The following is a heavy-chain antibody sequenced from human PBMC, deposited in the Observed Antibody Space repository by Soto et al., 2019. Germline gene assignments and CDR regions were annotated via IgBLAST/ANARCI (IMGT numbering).Heavy chain of an antibody. CDR3: AKKRPLRSEFDC. J-gene: IGHJ5*01. Sequence: PGGSLRLSCAGSGYSLSTAGMTWVRQAPGKGLEWVSGITNNGGRTNYADSVEGRFTISRDNSKSTLYLEMNSLKADDTAIYYCAKKRPLRSEFDCWGQGTLVTVSS. V-gene: IGHV3-23*01. CDR2: ITNNGGRT. D-gene: IGHD3-10*01. CDR1: GYSLSTAG.